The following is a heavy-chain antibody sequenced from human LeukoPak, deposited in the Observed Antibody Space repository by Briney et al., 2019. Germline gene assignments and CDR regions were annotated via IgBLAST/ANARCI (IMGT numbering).Heavy chain of an antibody. Sequence: ASVKVSCKASGYTFTSYDINWVRQATGQGLEWMGWMDPNSGNTGYAQKFQGRVTITRNTSISTAYMELSSLRSEDTAVYYCARALRGRTYSSSFYYYYMDVWGKGTTVTVSS. J-gene: IGHJ6*03. D-gene: IGHD6-13*01. CDR3: ARALRGRTYSSSFYYYYMDV. CDR2: MDPNSGNT. CDR1: GYTFTSYD. V-gene: IGHV1-8*03.